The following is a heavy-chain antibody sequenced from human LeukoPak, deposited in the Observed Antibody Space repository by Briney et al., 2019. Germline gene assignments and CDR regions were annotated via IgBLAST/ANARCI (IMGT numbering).Heavy chain of an antibody. V-gene: IGHV3-48*02. J-gene: IGHJ4*02. Sequence: GGSLRLSCATSGFSFTDYPMNWVRQAPGKGLEWISNIRTTAEGAKYAYYADSVKGRVTISRDDGKNTLYLHMNSLRDDDTAVYYCAREDHCVTTTCYNYFDYWGQGTLVTVSS. CDR2: IRTTAEGAKYA. D-gene: IGHD2-2*02. CDR3: AREDHCVTTTCYNYFDY. CDR1: GFSFTDYP.